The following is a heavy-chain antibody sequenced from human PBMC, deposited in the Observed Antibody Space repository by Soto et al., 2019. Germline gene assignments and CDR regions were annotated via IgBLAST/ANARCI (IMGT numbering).Heavy chain of an antibody. CDR1: GDSISNYY. J-gene: IGHJ4*02. CDR2: VHSNGTT. CDR3: ARLGGYYQAFDQ. Sequence: PSETLSLTCTVSGDSISNYYWAWIRQPPGKGLEWIGYVHSNGTTTYHPSLKSRVTISIDTSRNQFSLKLNSVTAADTAVYYCARLGGYYQAFDQWGQGSLVTVSS. D-gene: IGHD2-21*02. V-gene: IGHV4-59*08.